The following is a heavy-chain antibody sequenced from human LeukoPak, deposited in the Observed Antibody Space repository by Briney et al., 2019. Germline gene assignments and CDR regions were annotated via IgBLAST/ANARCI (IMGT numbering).Heavy chain of an antibody. J-gene: IGHJ4*03. D-gene: IGHD1-7*01. CDR3: ARGPTISGTGYFDY. CDR2: IDHRGDT. V-gene: IGHV4-34*01. CDR1: GESFNRYY. Sequence: SETLSLTCAVYGESFNRYYWSWIRQSPGKGLEWIAEIDHRGDTNYNPSVKGRVIISIDTSKNQFSLKVKSVTATVTAVYYCARGPTISGTGYFDYWGQGTLVTVSS.